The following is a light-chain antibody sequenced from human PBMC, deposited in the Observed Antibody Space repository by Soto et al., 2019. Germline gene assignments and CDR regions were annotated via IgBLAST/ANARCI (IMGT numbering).Light chain of an antibody. CDR2: GTS. Sequence: EIVMTQSPVALSVSPGESVALSCRASQSVGRNFAWYQQRPGQAPRVLIYGTSTRATGVPARFSGSGSGTDFTLTISSQQSEDFAVYYCQQYNKWPYTFGQGTRLEIK. V-gene: IGKV3-15*01. CDR1: QSVGRN. CDR3: QQYNKWPYT. J-gene: IGKJ2*01.